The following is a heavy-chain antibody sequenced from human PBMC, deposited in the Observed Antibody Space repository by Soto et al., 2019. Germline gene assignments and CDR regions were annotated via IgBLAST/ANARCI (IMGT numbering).Heavy chain of an antibody. Sequence: QVQLVQSGAEVKKPWASIKISCKTSDYTFANYGVTWVLQAPGQGLDWVGCNTDYAQKFEGKVTMTRATSTSTAYLELRSLKSDDTAVYYCARGGPNIDGGSSNYEFYYCCQGQLVTVAS. D-gene: IGHD4-4*01. CDR1: DYTFANYG. J-gene: IGHJ4*02. CDR3: ARGGPNIDGGSSNYEFYY. CDR2: NT. V-gene: IGHV1-18*01.